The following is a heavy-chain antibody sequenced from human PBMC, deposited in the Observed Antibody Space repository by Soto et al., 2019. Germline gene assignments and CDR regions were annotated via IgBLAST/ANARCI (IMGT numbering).Heavy chain of an antibody. CDR3: ARGVAPDY. V-gene: IGHV4-34*01. J-gene: IGHJ4*02. CDR1: GGSFSGYY. Sequence: SETLSLTCAVYGGSFSGYYWSWIRQPPGKGLEWIGEINHSGSTNYNPSLKSRVTISVDTSKNQFSLKLSSVTAADTAVYYCARGVAPDYWGQGTLVTVSS. CDR2: INHSGST. D-gene: IGHD2-15*01.